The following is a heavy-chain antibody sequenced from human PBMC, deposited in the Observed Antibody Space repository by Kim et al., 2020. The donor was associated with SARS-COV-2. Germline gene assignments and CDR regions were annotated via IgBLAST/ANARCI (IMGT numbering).Heavy chain of an antibody. CDR1: GYSFPDSF. CDR3: AKDLSSAEAEGDAFDI. V-gene: IGHV1-2*06. CDR2: ISPNNGDT. D-gene: IGHD2-15*01. Sequence: ASVKVSCKTSGYSFPDSFMHWVRQAPGQGLEWMGRISPNNGDTSYAQKFQGRVTMTRDTSISTAYMELSRLRSDDTAVYYCAKDLSSAEAEGDAFDIWGQGTLVTVSS. J-gene: IGHJ3*02.